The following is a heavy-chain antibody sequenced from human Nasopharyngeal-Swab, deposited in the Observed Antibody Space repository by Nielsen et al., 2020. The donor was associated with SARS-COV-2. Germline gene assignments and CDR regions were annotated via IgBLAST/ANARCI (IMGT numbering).Heavy chain of an antibody. D-gene: IGHD6-19*01. CDR3: ARATSNGWYIYYFDY. CDR2: IHSAGDT. Sequence: GESLKISCAASGFTFSSYDMHWVRQATGKSLEWVSGIHSAGDTYYPGSVKGRFTISRENAKNSLYLQMNSLRAEDTAVYYCARATSNGWYIYYFDYWGLRTLVTVSS. V-gene: IGHV3-13*01. J-gene: IGHJ4*02. CDR1: GFTFSSYD.